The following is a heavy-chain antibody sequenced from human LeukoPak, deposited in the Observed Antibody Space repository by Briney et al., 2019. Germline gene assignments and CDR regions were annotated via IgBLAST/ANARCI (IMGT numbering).Heavy chain of an antibody. CDR2: INPSGGST. CDR1: GYTFTSYY. Sequence: ASVKVSCKASGYTFTSYYTHWVRQAPGQGLEWMGIINPSGGSTSYAQKFQGRVTMTRDMSTSTVYMELSSLRSEDTAVYYCARDAPSGSYYPPHFDYWGQGTLVTVSS. J-gene: IGHJ4*02. D-gene: IGHD1-26*01. V-gene: IGHV1-46*01. CDR3: ARDAPSGSYYPPHFDY.